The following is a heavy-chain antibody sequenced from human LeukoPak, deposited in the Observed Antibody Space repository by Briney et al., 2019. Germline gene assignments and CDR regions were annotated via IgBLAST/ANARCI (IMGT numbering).Heavy chain of an antibody. Sequence: GGSLRLSCAASGFTFSSYAMSWVRQAPGKGLEWVAAISGSGGSTYYADSVKGRFTISRDNSKNTLYLQMNSLRDEDTAVYYCAKDLAYSSGWYGYWGQGTLVTVSS. CDR1: GFTFSSYA. V-gene: IGHV3-23*01. J-gene: IGHJ4*02. CDR3: AKDLAYSSGWYGY. CDR2: ISGSGGST. D-gene: IGHD6-19*01.